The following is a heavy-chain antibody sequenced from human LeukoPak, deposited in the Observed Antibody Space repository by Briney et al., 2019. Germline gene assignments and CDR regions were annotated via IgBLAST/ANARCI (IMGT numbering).Heavy chain of an antibody. Sequence: PGGSLRLSCAASGFIFSTYGMHWVRQAPGKGLEWVTFIRNDGSDKYYGDSVKGRFTISRDNSKNTLYLQMNSLRAEDTAVYYCARGRDGSNSYYFDYWGQGTLVTVSS. J-gene: IGHJ4*02. CDR2: IRNDGSDK. D-gene: IGHD5-24*01. CDR3: ARGRDGSNSYYFDY. CDR1: GFIFSTYG. V-gene: IGHV3-30*02.